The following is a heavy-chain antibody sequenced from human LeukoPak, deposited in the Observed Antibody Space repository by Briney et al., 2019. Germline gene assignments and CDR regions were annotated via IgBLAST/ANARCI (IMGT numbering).Heavy chain of an antibody. CDR2: ISSSSSYT. D-gene: IGHD5-12*01. J-gene: IGHJ6*04. V-gene: IGHV3-11*06. CDR1: GFTFSDYY. CDR3: ARDRLVATRGQAGAYGMDV. Sequence: GGSLRLSCAASGFTFSDYYMSWIRQAPGKGLEWVSYISSSSSYTNYADSVKGRFTISRDNAKNSLYLQMNSLRAEDTAVYYCARDRLVATRGQAGAYGMDVWGKGTTVTVFS.